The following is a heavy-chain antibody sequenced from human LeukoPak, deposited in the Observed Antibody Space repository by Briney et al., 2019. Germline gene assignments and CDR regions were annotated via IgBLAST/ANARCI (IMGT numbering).Heavy chain of an antibody. CDR1: GGSFSGYY. D-gene: IGHD3-22*01. J-gene: IGHJ5*02. CDR2: IYYSGST. V-gene: IGHV4-59*01. CDR3: ARDWEYYYDSSGYKYNWFDP. Sequence: SETLSLTCAVYGGSFSGYYWSWIRQPPGKGLEWIGYIYYSGSTNYNPSLKSRVTISVDTSKNQFSLKLSSVTAADTAVYYCARDWEYYYDSSGYKYNWFDPWGQGTLVTVSS.